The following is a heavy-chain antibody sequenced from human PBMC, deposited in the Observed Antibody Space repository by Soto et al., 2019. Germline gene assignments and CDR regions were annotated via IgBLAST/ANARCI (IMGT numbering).Heavy chain of an antibody. CDR2: INHRGSA. J-gene: IGHJ5*02. CDR1: GASVSSTYW. V-gene: IGHV4-4*02. Sequence: SETLSLTCAVSGASVSSTYWWSWVRQPPGKGPEWIGEINHRGSANYNPSLKSRVTISVDISKSQFSLRLTSVTAADTAGYYCARSVFPWGQGTLVTVSS. CDR3: ARSVFP.